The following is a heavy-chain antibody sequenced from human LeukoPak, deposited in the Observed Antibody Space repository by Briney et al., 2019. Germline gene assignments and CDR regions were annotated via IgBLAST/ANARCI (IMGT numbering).Heavy chain of an antibody. V-gene: IGHV3-15*01. J-gene: IGHJ4*02. CDR1: GFSFSDAW. CDR3: TREYPYFDY. D-gene: IGHD2-2*02. CDR2: IKTKTQGGTT. Sequence: GGSLRLSCAASGFSFSDAWMTWVRQAPGKGLEWVGRIKTKTQGGTTDYAAPVKGRFTISRDDSKNTLYLQMNSLKTEDTAVYYCTREYPYFDYWGQGTLVTVSS.